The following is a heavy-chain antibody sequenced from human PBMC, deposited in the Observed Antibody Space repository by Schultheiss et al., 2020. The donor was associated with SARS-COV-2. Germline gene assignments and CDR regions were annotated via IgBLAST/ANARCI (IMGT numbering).Heavy chain of an antibody. V-gene: IGHV4-4*02. J-gene: IGHJ6*02. CDR3: AMITNHYDYYGMDV. CDR1: GFTFSSYW. CDR2: IYHSGST. D-gene: IGHD3-16*01. Sequence: GSLRLSCAASGFTFSSYWMTWVRQAPGKGLEWIGEIYHSGSTNYNPSLKSRVTISVDTSKNQFSLKLSSMTAADTAVYHCAMITNHYDYYGMDVWGQGTTVTVSS.